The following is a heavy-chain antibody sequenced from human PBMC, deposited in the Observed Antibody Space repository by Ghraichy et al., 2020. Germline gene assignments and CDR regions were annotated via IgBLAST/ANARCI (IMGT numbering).Heavy chain of an antibody. D-gene: IGHD5-12*01. Sequence: LRLSCTASGFTFSNYWMSWVRQAPGKGLEWVANINQDGSEKHYVDSLKGRFTISRDNSKNSLYLQMTRLRVEDTAVYYCVRDYYPSGYDSYYYGMDVWGPGTTVTVSS. J-gene: IGHJ6*02. CDR2: INQDGSEK. V-gene: IGHV3-7*04. CDR3: VRDYYPSGYDSYYYGMDV. CDR1: GFTFSNYW.